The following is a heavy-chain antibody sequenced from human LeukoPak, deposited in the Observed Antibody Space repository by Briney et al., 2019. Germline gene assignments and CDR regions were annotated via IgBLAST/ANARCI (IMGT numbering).Heavy chain of an antibody. CDR1: GLTFSSSW. Sequence: GGSVRLSCAASGLTFSSSWMHWVRQAPGKGLVWVSRINSDGSTTDYADSVEGRFTISRDNAKNTLYLQMNSLRAEDTAVYYCANVDGWGSYYNGLIVYWGQGTLVTVSS. D-gene: IGHD3-10*01. CDR2: INSDGSTT. J-gene: IGHJ4*02. CDR3: ANVDGWGSYYNGLIVY. V-gene: IGHV3-74*01.